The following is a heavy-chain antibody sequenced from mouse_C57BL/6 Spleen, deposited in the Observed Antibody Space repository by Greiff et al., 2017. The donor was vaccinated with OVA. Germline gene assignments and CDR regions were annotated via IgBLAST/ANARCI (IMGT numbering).Heavy chain of an antibody. CDR1: GYAFTNYL. V-gene: IGHV1-54*01. CDR3: ARRPLYGSSFDY. D-gene: IGHD1-1*01. J-gene: IGHJ2*01. Sequence: QVQLQQSGAELVRPGTSVKVSCKASGYAFTNYLIEWVKQRPGQGLEWIGVINPGSGGTNYNEKFKGKATLTADKSSSTAYMQLSSLTSEDSAVYVCARRPLYGSSFDYWGQGTTLTVSS. CDR2: INPGSGGT.